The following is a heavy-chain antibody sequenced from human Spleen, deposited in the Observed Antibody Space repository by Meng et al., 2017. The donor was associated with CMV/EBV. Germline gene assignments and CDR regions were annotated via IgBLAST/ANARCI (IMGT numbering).Heavy chain of an antibody. V-gene: IGHV3-48*03. CDR1: GFTFSSYE. D-gene: IGHD3-3*01. CDR3: AKGNLGDFWSGYYCFGY. CDR2: ISSSGGTI. Sequence: GGSLRLSCVVSGFTFSSYEMNWVRQAPGKGLEWVSYISSSGGTIYYADSVKGRFTISRDNSKNTLYLQMNSLRAEDTAVYYCAKGNLGDFWSGYYCFGYWGQGTLVTVSS. J-gene: IGHJ4*02.